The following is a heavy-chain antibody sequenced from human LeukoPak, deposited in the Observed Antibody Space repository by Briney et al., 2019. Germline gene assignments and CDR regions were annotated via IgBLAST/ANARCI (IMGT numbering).Heavy chain of an antibody. V-gene: IGHV4-39*07. CDR3: ARGEVAVAGTLGY. J-gene: IGHJ4*02. CDR1: GGSISSYY. CDR2: IYYSGST. Sequence: SETLSLTCTVSGGSISSYYWGWIRQPPGKGLEWIGSIYYSGSTYYNPSLKSRVTISVDTSKNQFSLKLSSVTAADTAVYYCARGEVAVAGTLGYWGQGTLVTVSS. D-gene: IGHD6-19*01.